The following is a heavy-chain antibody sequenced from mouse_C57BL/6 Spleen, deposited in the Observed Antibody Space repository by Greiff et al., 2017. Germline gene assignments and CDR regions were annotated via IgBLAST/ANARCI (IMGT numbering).Heavy chain of an antibody. D-gene: IGHD1-1*01. V-gene: IGHV1-69*01. CDR1: GYTFTSYW. CDR3: ARYLLRGDFDY. J-gene: IGHJ2*01. CDR2: IDPSDSYT. Sequence: QVQLKQPGAELVMPGASVKLSCKASGYTFTSYWMHWVKQRPGQGLEWIGEIDPSDSYTNYNQKFKGKSTLTVDKSSSTAYMQLSSLTSEDSAVYYCARYLLRGDFDYWGQGTTLTVSS.